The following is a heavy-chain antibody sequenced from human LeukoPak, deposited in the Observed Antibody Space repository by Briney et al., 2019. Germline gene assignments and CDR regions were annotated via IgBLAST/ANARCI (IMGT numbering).Heavy chain of an antibody. Sequence: GGSLRLSCAASGFTFNDYAMHWVRQAPGKGLEWVSGISWNSGSIGYADSVKGRFTISRDNAKNSLYLQMNSLRAEDTALYYCAKEMYSSSSFFDYWGQGTLVTVSS. CDR3: AKEMYSSSSFFDY. V-gene: IGHV3-9*01. D-gene: IGHD6-6*01. CDR2: ISWNSGSI. J-gene: IGHJ4*02. CDR1: GFTFNDYA.